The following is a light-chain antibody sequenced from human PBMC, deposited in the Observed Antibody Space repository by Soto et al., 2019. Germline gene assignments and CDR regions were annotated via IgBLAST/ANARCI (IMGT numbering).Light chain of an antibody. CDR3: QQYNGYPWT. J-gene: IGKJ1*01. CDR1: RSISSW. V-gene: IGKV1-5*03. CDR2: KAS. Sequence: DIQMTQSPSTLSASVGDRVTITCRASRSISSWLAWYQQKPGKAPKLLIYKASSLESGVPSRFSGSGSGTEFTLTITSLQPDDFATYYCQQYNGYPWTFGQGTKVEIK.